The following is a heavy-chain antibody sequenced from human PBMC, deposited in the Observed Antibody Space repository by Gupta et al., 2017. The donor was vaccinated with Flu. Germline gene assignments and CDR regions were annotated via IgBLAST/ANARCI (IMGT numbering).Heavy chain of an antibody. Sequence: YYWGWLRQRPGKGLEWMGGVYHTGTTYYKPSLKRRVTMSLDSYRNHVDLNVRSVTDEETAVYYCARSNDASRVYYYYYLDVWGKGTTVTVSS. CDR3: ARSNDASRVYYYYYLDV. V-gene: IGHV4-39*02. J-gene: IGHJ6*03. CDR2: VYHTGTT. CDR1: YY. D-gene: IGHD2-8*01.